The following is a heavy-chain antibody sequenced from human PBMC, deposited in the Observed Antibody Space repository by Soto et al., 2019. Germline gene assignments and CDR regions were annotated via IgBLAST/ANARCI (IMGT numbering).Heavy chain of an antibody. CDR3: ARPGFGPLHGLVDV. CDR1: GGSISSYY. V-gene: IGHV4-59*08. CDR2: VHHSWSS. J-gene: IGHJ6*02. D-gene: IGHD3-10*01. Sequence: QVQLQKSGPGLVKPSETLSLSCTVSGGSISSYYWSWFRQSPGKRMEWIGYVHHSWSSSYNPSLQNRITITLDTSKSQLSLKVTSVPATDTAVYYCARPGFGPLHGLVDVWGQGTTVTVSS.